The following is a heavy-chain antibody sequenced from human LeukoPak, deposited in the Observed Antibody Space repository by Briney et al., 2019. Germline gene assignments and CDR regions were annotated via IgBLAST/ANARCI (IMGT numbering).Heavy chain of an antibody. J-gene: IGHJ6*03. D-gene: IGHD1-7*01. V-gene: IGHV3-48*01. CDR3: ARGSWNYGYYYYMDV. CDR1: GFTFSSYS. CDR2: ISRSSSTI. Sequence: PGGSLRLSCAASGFTFSSYSMNWVRQAPGKGLEWVSYISRSSSTIYYADSVKGRFTISRDNAKNSLYLQMNSLRAEDTAVYFCARGSWNYGYYYYMDVWAKGTTVTVSS.